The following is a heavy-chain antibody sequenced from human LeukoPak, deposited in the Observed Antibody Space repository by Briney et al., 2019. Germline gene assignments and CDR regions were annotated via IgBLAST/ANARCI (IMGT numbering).Heavy chain of an antibody. V-gene: IGHV4-59*01. Sequence: SETLSLTCTVSGGSISSYYWSWIRQPPGKGLEWIGYIYYSGSTNYNPSLKSRVTISVDTSKNQFSLKLSSVTAADTAVYYCARMAEDSYHYYGMDVWGQGTTVTVSS. CDR2: IYYSGST. CDR1: GGSISSYY. CDR3: ARMAEDSYHYYGMDV. J-gene: IGHJ6*02. D-gene: IGHD2-15*01.